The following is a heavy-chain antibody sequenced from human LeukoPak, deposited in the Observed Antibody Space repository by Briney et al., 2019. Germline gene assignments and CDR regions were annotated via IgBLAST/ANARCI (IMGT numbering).Heavy chain of an antibody. CDR2: INPDGRDT. J-gene: IGHJ1*01. CDR3: ATWGDTTAEYFQR. Sequence: GGSLRLSCVVSGFTFNSCWMNWVRQAPGKGLEWVAHINPDGRDTYYVDSVKGRFTISRGNAQNSMYLQMNSLRVEDTAVYYCATWGDTTAEYFQRWGQGTLVTVSS. CDR1: GFTFNSCW. V-gene: IGHV3-7*01. D-gene: IGHD2-21*02.